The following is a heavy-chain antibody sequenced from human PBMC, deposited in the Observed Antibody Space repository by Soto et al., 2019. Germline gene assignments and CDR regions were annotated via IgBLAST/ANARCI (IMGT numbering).Heavy chain of an antibody. CDR1: GFTFSGSA. CDR2: IRSKANSYAT. V-gene: IGHV3-73*01. D-gene: IGHD7-27*01. Sequence: GGSLRLSCAASGFTFSGSAMHWVRQASGKGLEWVGRIRSKANSYATAYAASVKGRFTISRDDSKNTAYLQMNSLKTEDTAVYYRTTQTGDWLHDAFDIWGQGTMVTVSS. CDR3: TTQTGDWLHDAFDI. J-gene: IGHJ3*02.